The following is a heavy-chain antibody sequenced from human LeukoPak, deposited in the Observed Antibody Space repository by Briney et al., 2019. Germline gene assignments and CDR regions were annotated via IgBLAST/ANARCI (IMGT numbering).Heavy chain of an antibody. CDR2: IDGGGTT. Sequence: PGGSLRLSCPASGLTFSTSTFSWVRQAPGKGLEWVSAIDGGGTTYYADSAKGRFAISRDNSKNTLSLHMASLTAEDTAIYFCAKDGYCDSTSCQFDFWGQGTLVTVSS. J-gene: IGHJ4*02. D-gene: IGHD2-2*03. V-gene: IGHV3-23*01. CDR1: GLTFSTST. CDR3: AKDGYCDSTSCQFDF.